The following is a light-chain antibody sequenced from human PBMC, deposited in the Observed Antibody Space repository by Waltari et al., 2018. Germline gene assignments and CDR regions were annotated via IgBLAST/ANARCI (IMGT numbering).Light chain of an antibody. CDR2: YDA. CDR1: NIGSKD. CDR3: QVWDSGSDHQV. J-gene: IGLJ2*01. Sequence: SYVLTQPPSVSVAPGKTATITCGGDNIGSKDVHWYQHKAGQAPVLVMYYDAHRPSGVPERFSGSNADNPATLTISLVEAGDEADYYCQVWDSGSDHQVFGGGTKLTVL. V-gene: IGLV3-21*04.